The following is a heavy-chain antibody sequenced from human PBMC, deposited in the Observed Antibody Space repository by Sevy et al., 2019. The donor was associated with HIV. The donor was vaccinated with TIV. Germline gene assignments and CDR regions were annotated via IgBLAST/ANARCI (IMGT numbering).Heavy chain of an antibody. J-gene: IGHJ4*02. CDR1: GFTFSAYW. D-gene: IGHD3-10*01. CDR2: IKLDESEN. Sequence: GGSLRLSCAASGFTFSAYWMSWVRQAPGKGLKWVANIKLDESENYYVDSVKGRFTISRDNAKNSLYLQMNSLRAEDTAVYYCVRDSSSYGSGSYYLPVFDYWGRGTLVTVSS. CDR3: VRDSSSYGSGSYYLPVFDY. V-gene: IGHV3-7*01.